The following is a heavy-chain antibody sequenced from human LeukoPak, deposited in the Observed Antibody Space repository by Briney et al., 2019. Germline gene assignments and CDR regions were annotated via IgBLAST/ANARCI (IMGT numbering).Heavy chain of an antibody. V-gene: IGHV3-7*01. Sequence: GGSLRLSCAASGFTFSSYWMSWVRQAPGKGLEWVANIKQDGSEKYYVDSVKGRFTTSRDNAKNSLCLQMNGLRAEDTAVYYCARDAPGITIFGAGWGQGTLVTVSS. CDR1: GFTFSSYW. CDR2: IKQDGSEK. J-gene: IGHJ4*02. CDR3: ARDAPGITIFGAG. D-gene: IGHD3-3*01.